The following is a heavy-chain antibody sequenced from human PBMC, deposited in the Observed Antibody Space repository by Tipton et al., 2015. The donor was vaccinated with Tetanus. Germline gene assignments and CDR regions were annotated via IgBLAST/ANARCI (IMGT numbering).Heavy chain of an antibody. CDR1: GGSISSYY. V-gene: IGHV4-59*01. D-gene: IGHD6-6*01. CDR3: ARVGPRRADYYYYGMDV. CDR2: IYYSGST. Sequence: LRLSCTVSGGSISSYYWSWIRQPPGKGLEWIGYIYYSGSTNYNPSLKSRVTISVDTSKNQFSLKLSSVTAADTAVYYCARVGPRRADYYYYGMDVWGQGTTVTVSS. J-gene: IGHJ6*02.